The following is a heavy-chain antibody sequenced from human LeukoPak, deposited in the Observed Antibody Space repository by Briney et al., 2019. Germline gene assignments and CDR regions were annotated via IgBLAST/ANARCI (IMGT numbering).Heavy chain of an antibody. CDR3: ARSRDGYKRFDS. D-gene: IGHD5-24*01. CDR2: ISGSGGTT. CDR1: GFTFSSLA. J-gene: IGHJ4*02. Sequence: GGSLRLSCAASGFTFSSLAMHWVRQAPGKGLEWVSVISGSGGTTYYADSVKGRFTTSRDNSKNTLYLQMNSLRAEDTAVYFCARSRDGYKRFDSWGQGTLVTVSS. V-gene: IGHV3-23*01.